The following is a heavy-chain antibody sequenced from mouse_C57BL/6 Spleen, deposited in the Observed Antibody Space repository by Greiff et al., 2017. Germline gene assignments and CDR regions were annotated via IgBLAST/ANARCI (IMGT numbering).Heavy chain of an antibody. J-gene: IGHJ2*01. CDR1: GYTFTDYN. V-gene: IGHV1-22*01. CDR2: INPNNGGT. Sequence: EVQLQESGPELVKPGASVKMSCKASGYTFTDYNMHWVKQSHGKSLEWIGYINPNNGGTSYNQKFKGKATLTVNKSSSTAYMELRSLTSEDSAVYYCARRGDYDYDDGVSDYWGQGTTLTVSS. CDR3: ARRGDYDYDDGVSDY. D-gene: IGHD2-4*01.